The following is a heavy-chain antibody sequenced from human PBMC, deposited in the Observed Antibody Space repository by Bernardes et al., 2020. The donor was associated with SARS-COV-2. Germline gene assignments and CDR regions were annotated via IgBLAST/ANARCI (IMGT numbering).Heavy chain of an antibody. V-gene: IGHV1-18*04. CDR1: GYTYTNYG. Sequence: AAVKVSCKASGYTYTNYGIGWVRQAPGHGLEWLGWISGYYGNTNYARPLQGRISMTSDLSTKTAFMELRRLRIDDTAVYYWARVEGFCSGGTCFSLFYFDRWGQGTLISVSS. CDR3: ARVEGFCSGGTCFSLFYFDR. D-gene: IGHD2-15*01. CDR2: ISGYYGNT. J-gene: IGHJ4*02.